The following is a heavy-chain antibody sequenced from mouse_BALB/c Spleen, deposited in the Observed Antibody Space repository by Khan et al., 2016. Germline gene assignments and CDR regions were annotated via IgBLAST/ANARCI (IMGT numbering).Heavy chain of an antibody. CDR3: ARPPYFSYTLDY. CDR1: GYTFTSYG. CDR2: INTYTGEP. V-gene: IGHV9-3-1*01. J-gene: IGHJ4*01. Sequence: QIQLVQSGPELKKPGETVKISCKASGYTFTSYGMNWVKQSPGKALKWMGWINTYTGEPTYADDFKGRFAFSLDTSASTAYLQINNLKNGDTATYFCARPPYFSYTLDYWGQGTSVTVSS. D-gene: IGHD2-10*01.